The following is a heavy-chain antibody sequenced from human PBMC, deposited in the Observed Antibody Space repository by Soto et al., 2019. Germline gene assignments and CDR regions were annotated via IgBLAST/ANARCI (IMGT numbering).Heavy chain of an antibody. V-gene: IGHV2-5*02. CDR3: AHLFGVVVITGTHYFDY. D-gene: IGHD3-3*01. J-gene: IGHJ4*02. CDR2: IYWDDDK. CDR1: GFSLSTSGVG. Sequence: SGPTLVKPTQTLTLTCTFSGFSLSTSGVGVGWIRQPPGKALEWLALIYWDDDKRYSPSLKSRLTITKDTSKNQVVLTMTNMDPVDTATYYCAHLFGVVVITGTHYFDYWGQGTLVTVSS.